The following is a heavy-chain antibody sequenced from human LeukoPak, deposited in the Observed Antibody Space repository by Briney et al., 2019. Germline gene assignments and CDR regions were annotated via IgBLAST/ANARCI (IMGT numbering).Heavy chain of an antibody. Sequence: ASVKVSCKASGYSFTGHYIHWVRQAPGQGLEWMGWINTDTGNPTYAQGFTGRFVFSLDTSVSTTYLQISSLKPEDTAVYYCARGIGIGTVLMVHGNMDVWGKGTTVTVSS. CDR3: ARGIGIGTVLMVHGNMDV. CDR2: INTDTGNP. CDR1: GYSFTGHY. V-gene: IGHV7-4-1*02. J-gene: IGHJ6*03. D-gene: IGHD2-8*01.